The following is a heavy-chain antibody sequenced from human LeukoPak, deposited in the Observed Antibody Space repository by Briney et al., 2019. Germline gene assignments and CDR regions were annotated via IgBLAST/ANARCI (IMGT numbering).Heavy chain of an antibody. CDR2: IYPGDSDT. Sequence: TGESLKISCKGSGYSFTSYWIGGVRQMPGKGLEWMGIIYPGDSDTRYSPSFQGQVTISADKSISTAYLQWSSLKASDTAMYYCARGGLIAARPSYFDYWGQGTLVTVSS. V-gene: IGHV5-51*01. CDR3: ARGGLIAARPSYFDY. D-gene: IGHD6-6*01. CDR1: GYSFTSYW. J-gene: IGHJ4*02.